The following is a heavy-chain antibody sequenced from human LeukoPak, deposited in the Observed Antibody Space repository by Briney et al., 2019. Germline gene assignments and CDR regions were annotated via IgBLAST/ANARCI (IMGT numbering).Heavy chain of an antibody. CDR1: GGSISSYH. J-gene: IGHJ2*01. D-gene: IGHD5-18*01. CDR2: IYYSGST. V-gene: IGHV4-59*01. CDR3: ARGVLVDTAMVMYWYFDL. Sequence: SETLSLTCTVSGGSISSYHWSWIRQPPGKGLEWIGYIYYSGSTNYNPSLKSRVTISVDTSKNQFSLKLSSVTTADTAVYYCARGVLVDTAMVMYWYFDLWGRGTLVTVSS.